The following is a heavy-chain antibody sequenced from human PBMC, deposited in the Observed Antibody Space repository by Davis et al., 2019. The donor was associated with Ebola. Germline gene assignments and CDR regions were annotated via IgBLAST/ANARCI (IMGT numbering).Heavy chain of an antibody. V-gene: IGHV3-30-3*01. Sequence: GGSLRLSCVASGFTLSTFPMHWIRQAPGKGLEWLAVMSSDGNNEFYADSVEGRFTVSRDNSKNTLFLQMNGLRLEDTAVYYCARDPSRFGELLHGLDVWGKGTTVTVSS. CDR3: ARDPSRFGELLHGLDV. J-gene: IGHJ6*04. D-gene: IGHD3-10*01. CDR1: GFTLSTFP. CDR2: MSSDGNNE.